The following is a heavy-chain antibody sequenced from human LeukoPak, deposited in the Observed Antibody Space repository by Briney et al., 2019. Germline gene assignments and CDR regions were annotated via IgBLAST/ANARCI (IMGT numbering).Heavy chain of an antibody. Sequence: PSETLSLTCTVSGVSISSSNSYWGWIRQPPGKGLEWIGSIYYSGNTYYNPSLKSRVTISVDTSKNQFSLKLSSVTAADTAAYYCARVDIAAAGTEFDIWGQGAMVTVSS. D-gene: IGHD6-13*01. V-gene: IGHV4-39*07. CDR2: IYYSGNT. CDR1: GVSISSSNSY. CDR3: ARVDIAAAGTEFDI. J-gene: IGHJ3*02.